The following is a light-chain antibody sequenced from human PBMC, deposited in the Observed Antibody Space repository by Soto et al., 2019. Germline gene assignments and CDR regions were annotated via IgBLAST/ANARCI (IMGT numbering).Light chain of an antibody. Sequence: QSFLTRPPSVSGAPGQSVTSSCTGSSSNIGAGYDVHWYQQLPGTAPKLLIYGNSNRPSGVPDRFSGSKSGTSASLAITGLQAEDEADYYCQSYDSSLSVLYVFGSGTKVTVL. J-gene: IGLJ1*01. CDR2: GNS. CDR1: SSNIGAGYD. CDR3: QSYDSSLSVLYV. V-gene: IGLV1-40*01.